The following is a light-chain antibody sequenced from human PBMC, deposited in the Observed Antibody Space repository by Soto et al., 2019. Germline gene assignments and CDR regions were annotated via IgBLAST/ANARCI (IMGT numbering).Light chain of an antibody. Sequence: QSVLTQPPSVSAAPGQTVTISCSGSSSNIGNNYVSWYQQLPGTAPKLLIYENNKRPSGIPDRFSGSKSATSATLGITGLQTGDEADYYCGTWDSSLSDVVFGGGTKLTVL. CDR2: ENN. CDR3: GTWDSSLSDVV. J-gene: IGLJ2*01. V-gene: IGLV1-51*02. CDR1: SSNIGNNY.